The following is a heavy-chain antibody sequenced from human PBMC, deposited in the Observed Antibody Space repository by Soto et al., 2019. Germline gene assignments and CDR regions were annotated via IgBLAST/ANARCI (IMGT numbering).Heavy chain of an antibody. D-gene: IGHD6-19*01. CDR2: ISGSGNSR. CDR1: GFSFSNFA. V-gene: IGHV3-23*01. J-gene: IGHJ6*02. Sequence: EVQLLESGGGLVQPGGSLKLSCAASGFSFSNFAVTWVRQAPGKGLEWVSTISGSGNSRYYADSVKGRFTVSRDNSKDTLYLQRNSLRAEDTAVYYCAKEFLAAVTDTKGVYYDSYGIDVWGHGTTVTVSS. CDR3: AKEFLAAVTDTKGVYYDSYGIDV.